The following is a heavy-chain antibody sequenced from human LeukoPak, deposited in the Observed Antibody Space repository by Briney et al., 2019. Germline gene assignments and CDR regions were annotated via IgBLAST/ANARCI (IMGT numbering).Heavy chain of an antibody. V-gene: IGHV4-59*01. J-gene: IGHJ2*01. CDR3: ARDQTAMRSFDL. Sequence: PSETLSLTCTVSGGSISSYYWSWIRQPPGKGLEWIGYIYYSGSTSYNPSLKSRVTISVDTSKNQFSLKLSSVTAADTAVYYCARDQTAMRSFDLWGRGTLVTVSS. CDR1: GGSISSYY. D-gene: IGHD5-18*01. CDR2: IYYSGST.